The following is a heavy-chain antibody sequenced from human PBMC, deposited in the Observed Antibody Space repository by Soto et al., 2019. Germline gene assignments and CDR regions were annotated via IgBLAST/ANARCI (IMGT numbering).Heavy chain of an antibody. D-gene: IGHD2-2*01. Sequence: TLSLTCTVSGGSISSGGYYWSWIRQHPGKGLEWIGYIYYSGSTYYNPSLKSRVTISVDTSKNQFSLKLSSVTAADTAVYYCARHGRYCSSTSCFNWFDPWGQGTLVTVSS. CDR3: ARHGRYCSSTSCFNWFDP. CDR1: GGSISSGGYY. V-gene: IGHV4-31*03. CDR2: IYYSGST. J-gene: IGHJ5*02.